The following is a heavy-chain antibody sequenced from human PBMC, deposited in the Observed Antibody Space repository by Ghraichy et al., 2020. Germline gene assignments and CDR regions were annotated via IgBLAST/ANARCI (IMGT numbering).Heavy chain of an antibody. Sequence: GGSLRLSCAASGFTFSGYSMSWVRQAPGKGLVWVSAISGGGGSTYYVDSVKGRFTISRDNSKNTLYMQMNSLRAEDTAVYYCAKDGRDYDGRNNKQDYLDYGGKGTVVTVSS. CDR3: AKDGRDYDGRNNKQDYLDY. D-gene: IGHD3-22*01. V-gene: IGHV3-23*01. CDR2: ISGGGGST. CDR1: GFTFSGYS. J-gene: IGHJ4*02.